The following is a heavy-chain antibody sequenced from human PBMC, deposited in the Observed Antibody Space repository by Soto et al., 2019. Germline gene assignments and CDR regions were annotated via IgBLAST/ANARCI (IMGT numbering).Heavy chain of an antibody. J-gene: IGHJ5*02. D-gene: IGHD2-21*02. V-gene: IGHV1-69*13. CDR2: IIPVFGTA. CDR1: GGTFSSYA. Sequence: ASVKVSCKASGGTFSSYAISWVRQAPGQGLEWMGGIIPVFGTASYAQKFQGRVTITADESTGTVHMELSGLRSEDTAVYYCARGSAYCGGDCLGFNWFDPWGQGTLVTVSS. CDR3: ARGSAYCGGDCLGFNWFDP.